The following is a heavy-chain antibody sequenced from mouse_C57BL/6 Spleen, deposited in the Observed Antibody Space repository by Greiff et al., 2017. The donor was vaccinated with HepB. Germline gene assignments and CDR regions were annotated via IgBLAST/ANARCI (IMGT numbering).Heavy chain of an antibody. CDR3: ARNSNYVDYYAMDY. D-gene: IGHD2-5*01. J-gene: IGHJ4*01. Sequence: EVKLVESGGGLVKPGGSLKLSCAASGFTFSDYGMHWVRQAPEKGLEWVAYISSGSSTIYYADTVKGRFTISRDNAKNTLFLQMTSLRSEDTAMYYCARNSNYVDYYAMDYWGQGTSVTVSS. CDR2: ISSGSSTI. V-gene: IGHV5-17*01. CDR1: GFTFSDYG.